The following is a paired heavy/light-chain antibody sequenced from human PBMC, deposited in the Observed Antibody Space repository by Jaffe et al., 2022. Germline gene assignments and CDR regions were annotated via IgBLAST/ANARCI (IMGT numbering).Heavy chain of an antibody. V-gene: IGHV3-21*01. CDR3: ARDGRARIHDYIWGSYRYQYMDV. D-gene: IGHD3-16*02. Sequence: EVQLVESGGGLVKPGGSLRLSCAASGFTFSSYSMNWVRQAPGKGLEWVSSISSSSSYIYYADSVKGRFTISRDNAKNSLYLQMNSLRAEDTAVYYCARDGRARIHDYIWGSYRYQYMDVWGKGTTVTVSS. CDR1: GFTFSSYS. J-gene: IGHJ6*03. CDR2: ISSSSSYI.
Light chain of an antibody. CDR3: GTWDSSLSADWV. CDR2: DNN. Sequence: QSVLTQPPSVSAAPGQKVTISCSGSSSNIGNNYVSWYQQLPGTAPKLLIYDNNKRPSGIPDRFSGSKSGTSATLGITGLQTGDEADYYCGTWDSSLSADWVFGGGTKLTVL. CDR1: SSNIGNNY. V-gene: IGLV1-51*01. J-gene: IGLJ3*02.